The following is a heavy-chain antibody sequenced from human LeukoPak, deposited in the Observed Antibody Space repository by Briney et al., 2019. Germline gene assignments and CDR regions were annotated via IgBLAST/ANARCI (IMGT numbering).Heavy chain of an antibody. CDR2: ITSDGSST. D-gene: IGHD4-23*01. CDR1: GFTFSSYW. CDR3: TREDGGFDY. J-gene: IGHJ4*02. V-gene: IGHV3-74*01. Sequence: PGGSLRLSCAASGFTFSSYWIHWVRQAPGKGLVWVSRITSDGSSTSYADSVKGRFTISRDNAKNTLYLQMNSLRAEDTAVYYCTREDGGFDYWGQGTLVTVSS.